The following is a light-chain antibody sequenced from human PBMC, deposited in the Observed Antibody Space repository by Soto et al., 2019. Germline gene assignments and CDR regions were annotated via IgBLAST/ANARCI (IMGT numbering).Light chain of an antibody. CDR2: DAS. J-gene: IGKJ1*01. Sequence: DIQLTQSPSFLSASVGDRVTITCRASQGISTFLAWYQQHPGTAPKRLIYDASNLQSGVPSRFSGSGSGTEFTLTISSLQPEDFATYYCLQDYNFPWTFGQGTKVEIK. CDR1: QGISTF. V-gene: IGKV1-9*01. CDR3: LQDYNFPWT.